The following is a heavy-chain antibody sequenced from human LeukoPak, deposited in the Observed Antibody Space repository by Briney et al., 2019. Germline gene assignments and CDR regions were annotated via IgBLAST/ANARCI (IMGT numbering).Heavy chain of an antibody. CDR3: ASARFDY. V-gene: IGHV4-34*01. CDR2: INHSGST. Sequence: SGTLSLTCAVSGASFSANYWTWIRQPPGKGLEWVGEINHSGSTNYNPSLKSRVTISVDTSKNQFSLKLSSVTVADTAVYFCASARFDYWGLGALVTVSS. J-gene: IGHJ4*02. CDR1: GASFSANY.